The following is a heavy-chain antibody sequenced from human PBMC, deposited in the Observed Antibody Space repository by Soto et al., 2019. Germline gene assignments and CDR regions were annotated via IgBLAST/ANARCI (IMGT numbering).Heavy chain of an antibody. CDR3: ARVSSYGDFSYFDY. D-gene: IGHD4-17*01. V-gene: IGHV3-21*01. CDR2: ISSSSSYI. CDR1: GFTFSSYS. Sequence: GGSLRLSCAASGFTFSSYSMNWVRQAPGKGLEWVSSISSSSSYIYYADSVKGRFTISRDNAKNSLYLQMNSLRAEDTAVYYCARVSSYGDFSYFDYWGQGTLVTVSS. J-gene: IGHJ4*02.